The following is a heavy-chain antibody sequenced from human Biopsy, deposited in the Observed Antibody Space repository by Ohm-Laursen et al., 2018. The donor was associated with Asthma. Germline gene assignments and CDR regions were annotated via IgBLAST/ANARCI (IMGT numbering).Heavy chain of an antibody. D-gene: IGHD3-16*01. Sequence: SVKVSCKASGYPFTDYYVHWVRQAPGQGLEWMGRIDPNSGGTNYAQKFLGRVTMTRDTSVNTAFMVLSRLRSDDTAVYSCARIKIRIGAGTDRYFDLWGRGTLVTVSS. CDR2: IDPNSGGT. CDR3: ARIKIRIGAGTDRYFDL. J-gene: IGHJ2*01. CDR1: GYPFTDYY. V-gene: IGHV1-2*06.